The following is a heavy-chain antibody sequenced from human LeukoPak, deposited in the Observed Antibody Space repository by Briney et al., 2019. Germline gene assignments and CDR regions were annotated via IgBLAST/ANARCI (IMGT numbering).Heavy chain of an antibody. CDR3: ARVGYDSSGYYGYYFDY. CDR1: GFTFSSYA. Sequence: PGGSLRLSCAASGFTFSSYAMSWVRQAPGKGQEWVSAISGSGGSTYYADSVKGRFTISRDNSKNTLYLQMNSLRAEDTAVYYCARVGYDSSGYYGYYFDYWGQGTLVTVSS. CDR2: ISGSGGST. D-gene: IGHD3-22*01. J-gene: IGHJ4*02. V-gene: IGHV3-23*01.